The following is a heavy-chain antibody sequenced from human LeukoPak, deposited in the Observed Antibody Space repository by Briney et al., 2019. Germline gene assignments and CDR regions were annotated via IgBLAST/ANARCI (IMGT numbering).Heavy chain of an antibody. V-gene: IGHV3-66*01. D-gene: IGHD6-19*01. CDR1: GFTVSSNY. J-gene: IGHJ4*02. Sequence: GGSLRLSCAASGFTVSSNYMSWVRQAPGKGLEWVSVIYTCGSTYYADSVKGRFTISRDNSKNTLYLQMNSLRAEDTAVYYCARDYWLGNRGLFYFNYWGQGSLVTVSS. CDR3: ARDYWLGNRGLFYFNY. CDR2: IYTCGST.